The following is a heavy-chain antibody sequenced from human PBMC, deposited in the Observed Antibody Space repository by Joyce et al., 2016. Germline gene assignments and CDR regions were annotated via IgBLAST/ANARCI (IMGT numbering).Heavy chain of an antibody. CDR1: GLSFTNYW. J-gene: IGHJ4*02. CDR3: GSVFEY. CDR2: VDSDGSGT. V-gene: IGHV3-74*01. Sequence: EVQLVESGGGLLQPGGSLRLSCAASGLSFTNYWMHWGGQAPGKVLVWVARVDSDGSGTSYADSVKGRFTISRDNAKNMVYLQMNSLRTEDTAVYYCGSVFEYWGRGALVTVSS.